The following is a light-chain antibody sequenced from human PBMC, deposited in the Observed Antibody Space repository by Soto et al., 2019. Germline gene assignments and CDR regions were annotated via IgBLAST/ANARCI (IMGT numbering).Light chain of an antibody. V-gene: IGKV3-20*01. J-gene: IGKJ1*01. Sequence: EIVLTQSPDTLSLSPGERATLSCRTSQSVSSNYLAWYQQKPAQAPRLLIYGASSRATGIPDRFSGSGSGTDFTLTISRLEPEDFAMYYCQRYDSFRTFGQGTKVDIK. CDR2: GAS. CDR1: QSVSSNY. CDR3: QRYDSFRT.